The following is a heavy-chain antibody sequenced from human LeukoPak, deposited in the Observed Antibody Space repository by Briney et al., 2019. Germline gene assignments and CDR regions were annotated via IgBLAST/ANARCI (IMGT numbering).Heavy chain of an antibody. CDR1: GFTFSSYW. J-gene: IGHJ4*02. Sequence: PGGSLRLSCAVSGFTFSSYWMHWVRQAPGKGLVWVSRINNDGSTTAYADSVKGRFTISRDNTKNTLYLQMNSLRAEDTAVYYCARTYCSFDYWGQGTLVTVSS. V-gene: IGHV3-74*01. D-gene: IGHD6-19*01. CDR3: ARTYCSFDY. CDR2: INNDGSTT.